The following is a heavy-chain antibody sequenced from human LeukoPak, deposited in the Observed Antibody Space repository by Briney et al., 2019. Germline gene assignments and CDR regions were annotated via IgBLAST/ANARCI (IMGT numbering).Heavy chain of an antibody. CDR2: INPNSGGT. CDR3: ARDLHSWTYYYYGMDV. CDR1: GYTFTGYY. J-gene: IGHJ6*02. V-gene: IGHV1-2*02. Sequence: ASVKVSCKASGYTFTGYYMHWVRQAPGQGLEWMGWINPNSGGTNYAQKFQGRVTMTRDTSISTAYMELSRLRSDDTAVYYCARDLHSWTYYYYGMDVWGQGTTVTVSS. D-gene: IGHD6-13*01.